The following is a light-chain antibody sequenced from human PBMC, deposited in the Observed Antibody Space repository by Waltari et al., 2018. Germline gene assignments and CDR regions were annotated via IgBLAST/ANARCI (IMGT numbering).Light chain of an antibody. Sequence: EIVLTQSPGTLSLSPGETATLSCRASQSVSSSYLAWYQQKPGQAPRLLIYGAASRVTGSPDRCSGSGSGTDVTLTISRLEPEDVAVYYCQQYGSSSGTFGQGTKVEIK. CDR2: GAA. CDR1: QSVSSSY. V-gene: IGKV3-20*01. J-gene: IGKJ1*01. CDR3: QQYGSSSGT.